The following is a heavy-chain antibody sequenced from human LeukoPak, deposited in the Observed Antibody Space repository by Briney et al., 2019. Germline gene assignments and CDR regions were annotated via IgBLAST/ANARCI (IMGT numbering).Heavy chain of an antibody. V-gene: IGHV3-74*01. J-gene: IGHJ4*02. CDR1: GFSFSKYW. D-gene: IGHD3-9*01. CDR2: IKEDGTYT. CDR3: ARDFDMGITPGDDFDF. Sequence: PGGSLRLSCAASGFSFSKYWMHWVRQTPGEGLVWVARIKEDGTYTSYADSVKGRFTISRDNARNTVFLQMNSLRAEDMAVYYCARDFDMGITPGDDFDFWGQGTLVTVSS.